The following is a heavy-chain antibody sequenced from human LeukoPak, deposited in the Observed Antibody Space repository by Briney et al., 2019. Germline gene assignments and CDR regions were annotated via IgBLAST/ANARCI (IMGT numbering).Heavy chain of an antibody. CDR3: TRPVAPRNAFDI. CDR1: GYTFTAYY. D-gene: IGHD6-19*01. Sequence: ASVNVSCKASGYTFTAYYMHWVRQAPGQGLEWMGRINPNSGDTNYAQKFQGRVTMTRDTSASTAYMELSSLRSEDTAVYYCTRPVAPRNAFDIWGQGTMVTVSS. CDR2: INPNSGDT. J-gene: IGHJ3*02. V-gene: IGHV1-2*06.